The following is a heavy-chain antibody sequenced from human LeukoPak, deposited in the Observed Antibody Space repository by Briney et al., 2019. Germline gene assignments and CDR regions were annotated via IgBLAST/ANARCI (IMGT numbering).Heavy chain of an antibody. Sequence: SETLSLTCTVSGGSLSSGNYYWIWIRQPPGKGLEWIGYIYYRGSTNYNPSLKSRVTISLDASKNQFSLKLSSVTAADAAVYYCARDPIAVAGFDYWGQGTLVTVSS. V-gene: IGHV4-61*01. CDR2: IYYRGST. CDR1: GGSLSSGNYY. J-gene: IGHJ4*02. CDR3: ARDPIAVAGFDY. D-gene: IGHD6-19*01.